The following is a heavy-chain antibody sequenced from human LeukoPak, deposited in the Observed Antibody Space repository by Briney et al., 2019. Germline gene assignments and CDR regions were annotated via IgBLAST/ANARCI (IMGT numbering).Heavy chain of an antibody. V-gene: IGHV3-23*01. CDR1: GFTFSNCA. Sequence: AGWSLRLSCGASGFTFSNCAMTWVRQAPGKRLEWVSTISGSGGSTTYADSVKGRFTVSRDNSKSTMFLQMNSLRAEDTALYYCAKLPLSTAYRGWFDPWGQGTLVTVSS. D-gene: IGHD5/OR15-5a*01. J-gene: IGHJ5*02. CDR2: ISGSGGST. CDR3: AKLPLSTAYRGWFDP.